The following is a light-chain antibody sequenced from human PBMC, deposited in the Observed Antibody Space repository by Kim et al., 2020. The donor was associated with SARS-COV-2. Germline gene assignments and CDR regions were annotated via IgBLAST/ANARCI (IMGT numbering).Light chain of an antibody. CDR3: QQYSHWPPYT. CDR1: QSIDTN. Sequence: EIVLMQSPGTLSLSPGERATLPCRASQSIDTNLAWYQQKPGQAPRLLIYGASTRATDIPARFSGSGSGTEFSLIISSLQSEDFAAYYCQQYSHWPPYTFGQGTKLEI. J-gene: IGKJ2*01. V-gene: IGKV3-15*01. CDR2: GAS.